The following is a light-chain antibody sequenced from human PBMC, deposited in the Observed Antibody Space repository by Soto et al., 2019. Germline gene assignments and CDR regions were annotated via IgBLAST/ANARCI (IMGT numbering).Light chain of an antibody. V-gene: IGLV2-14*01. Sequence: QSALTQPASVSGSPGQSITISCTGTSSDVGAYNYVSWYQHHPDKAPKLMIFEVSDRPSGVSNRFSGSNSGNTASLTISGFQAEDEADYFCSSYTSNRTLVFGGGTKLTVL. J-gene: IGLJ3*02. CDR1: SSDVGAYNY. CDR2: EVS. CDR3: SSYTSNRTLV.